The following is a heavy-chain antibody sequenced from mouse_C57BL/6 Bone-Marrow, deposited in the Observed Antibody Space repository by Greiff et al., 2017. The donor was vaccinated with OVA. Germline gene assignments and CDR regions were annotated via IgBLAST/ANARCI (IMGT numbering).Heavy chain of an antibody. CDR3: TRVDYYGSSSAWFAY. Sequence: QVHVKQSGAELVRPGTSVKVSCKASGYAFTNYLIEWVKQRPGQGLEWIGVINPGSGGTNYNEKFKGKATLTADKSSSTAYMQLSSLTSEDSAVYLCTRVDYYGSSSAWFAYWDQGTLVTVST. CDR1: GYAFTNYL. D-gene: IGHD1-1*01. CDR2: INPGSGGT. J-gene: IGHJ3*01. V-gene: IGHV1-54*01.